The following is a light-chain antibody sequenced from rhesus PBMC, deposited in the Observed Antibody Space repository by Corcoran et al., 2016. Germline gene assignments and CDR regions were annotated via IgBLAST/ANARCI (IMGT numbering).Light chain of an antibody. CDR2: GVS. CDR3: CSYTTTASYI. Sequence: QAAPTQPPSVSGSPGQSVTFSCTGTSNDVGDYNYVSWYQQHPGQAPKLMIYGVSKRPSGVSDRFSGSKSGKTASLTISGLQAEDEADYYCCSYTTTASYIFGGGTRLTVL. CDR1: SNDVGDYNY. J-gene: IGLJ1*01. V-gene: IGLV2S7*01.